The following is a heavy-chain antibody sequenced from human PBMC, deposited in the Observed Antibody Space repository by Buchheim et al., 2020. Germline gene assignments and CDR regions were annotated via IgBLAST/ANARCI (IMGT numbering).Heavy chain of an antibody. J-gene: IGHJ4*02. D-gene: IGHD1-26*01. V-gene: IGHV1-46*01. Sequence: QVQLVQSGAEVKEPGASVKVSCKASGYTFTSYYMHWVRQAPGQGLEWMGVINPSAGSTTYAQKFQGRLTMTRDTSTPTAYMEVGSLRVEDTAVYFCARAASSGRRFDYWGQGT. CDR2: INPSAGST. CDR3: ARAASSGRRFDY. CDR1: GYTFTSYY.